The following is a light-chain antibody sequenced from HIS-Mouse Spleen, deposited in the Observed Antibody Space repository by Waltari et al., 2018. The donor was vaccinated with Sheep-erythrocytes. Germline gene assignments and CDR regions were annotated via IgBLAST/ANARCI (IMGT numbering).Light chain of an antibody. CDR1: TLGDKY. J-gene: IGLJ2*01. CDR3: QAWDSSTAV. V-gene: IGLV3-1*01. CDR2: QDS. Sequence: SYALTQPPSVPVSPGQTAIITCSGDTLGDKYAYWYQQKPGQSPVLVIYQDSKRPSGIPERFSGSNSGNTATLTISGTQAMDEADYYCQAWDSSTAVFGGGTKLTVL.